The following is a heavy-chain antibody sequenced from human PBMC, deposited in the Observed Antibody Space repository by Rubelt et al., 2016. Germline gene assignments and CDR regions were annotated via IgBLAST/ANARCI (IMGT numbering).Heavy chain of an antibody. Sequence: QVQLVQSGAEVKKPGASVKVSCKASGYTFTSYGISWVRQAPGQGLEWMGWISAYNGNTNYAQKLQGRFTMTTDTSRVTVYMELRSLRSDDTAVDYCARYHFPSGSYSPTNFDYWGQGTLVTGTS. CDR1: GYTFTSYG. V-gene: IGHV1-18*01. J-gene: IGHJ4*02. CDR3: ARYHFPSGSYSPTNFDY. CDR2: ISAYNGNT. D-gene: IGHD3-10*01.